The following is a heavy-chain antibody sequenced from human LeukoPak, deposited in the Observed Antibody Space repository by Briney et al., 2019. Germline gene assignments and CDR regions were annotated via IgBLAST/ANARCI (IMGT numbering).Heavy chain of an antibody. D-gene: IGHD5-24*01. CDR2: ISSSGSTI. CDR1: GFTFSDYY. V-gene: IGHV3-11*01. CDR3: AREKMATSIDY. Sequence: GGSLRLSCAASGFTFSDYYMSWIRQAPGKGLEWVSYISSSGSTIYYADSVKGRFTISRDNAKNSLYLQMSSLRAEDTAVYYCAREKMATSIDYWGQGTLVTVSS. J-gene: IGHJ4*02.